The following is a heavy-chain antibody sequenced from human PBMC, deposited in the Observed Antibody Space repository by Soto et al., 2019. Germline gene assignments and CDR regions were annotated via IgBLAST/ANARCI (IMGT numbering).Heavy chain of an antibody. CDR2: IIPIFGTA. V-gene: IGHV1-69*13. Sequence: SVKVSCKASGGTFSSYAISWVRQAPGQGLEWMGGIIPIFGTANYAQKFQGRVTITADESTSTAYMELSSLRSEDTAVYYCARYGITMVRGVISHYYYYGMDVWGQGTTVTVS. J-gene: IGHJ6*02. D-gene: IGHD3-10*01. CDR3: ARYGITMVRGVISHYYYYGMDV. CDR1: GGTFSSYA.